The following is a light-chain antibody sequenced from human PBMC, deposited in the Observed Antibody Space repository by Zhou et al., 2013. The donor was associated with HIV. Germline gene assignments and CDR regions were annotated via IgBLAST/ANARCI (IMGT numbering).Light chain of an antibody. V-gene: IGKV3D-15*01. CDR2: GAS. CDR3: QQYNDWPKT. Sequence: EIVLTQSPDTLSLSPGERATLSCRASQTVYNSFLAWYQQKPGQAPRLLIYGASSRATGIPDRFSGSGSGTEFTLTISSLQSEDFAVYYCQQYNDWPKTFGPGTKVDIK. CDR1: QTVYNSF. J-gene: IGKJ3*01.